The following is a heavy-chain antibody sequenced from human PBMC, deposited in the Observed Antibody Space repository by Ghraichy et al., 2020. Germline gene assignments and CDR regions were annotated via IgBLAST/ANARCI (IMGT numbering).Heavy chain of an antibody. CDR2: IDSSSSYI. Sequence: GGSLRLSCAASGLTFSSYSMSWVRQAAGKGLEWVSSIDSSSSYIYYADSLKGRFTISRDNAKNSLYLQMNSLRAEDTGIYYCARDWGYCSGGRCYSDAFDIWGQGTMVTVSS. CDR3: ARDWGYCSGGRCYSDAFDI. CDR1: GLTFSSYS. V-gene: IGHV3-21*01. J-gene: IGHJ3*02. D-gene: IGHD2-15*01.